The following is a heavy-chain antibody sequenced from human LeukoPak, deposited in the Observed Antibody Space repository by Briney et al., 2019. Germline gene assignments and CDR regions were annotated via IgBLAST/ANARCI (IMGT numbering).Heavy chain of an antibody. CDR3: ARDDIVATTDYYYYGMDV. D-gene: IGHD5-12*01. CDR2: TYYRSKWYN. Sequence: SQTLSLTCAISGDSVSSNSAAWNWIRQSPSRGLEWLGRTYYRSKWYNDYAVSVKSRITINPDTSKNQFSLQLNSVTPEDTAVYYCARDDIVATTDYYYYGMDVWGQGTTVTVSS. J-gene: IGHJ6*02. V-gene: IGHV6-1*01. CDR1: GDSVSSNSAA.